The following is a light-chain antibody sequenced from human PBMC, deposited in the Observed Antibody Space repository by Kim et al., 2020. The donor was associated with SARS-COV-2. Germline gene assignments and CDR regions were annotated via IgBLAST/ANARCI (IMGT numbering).Light chain of an antibody. J-gene: IGLJ3*02. CDR2: YYY. V-gene: IGLV3-21*04. CDR3: QVWDSSSDHWV. Sequence: SYELTQPPSVSVAPGETATITCGGNNIGTKTVHWYQQKPGQAPVLVIYYYYDRPSGIPERFSGSNSGNTATLTISRVEAGDEADYYCQVWDSSSDHWVFGGGTQLTVL. CDR1: NIGTKT.